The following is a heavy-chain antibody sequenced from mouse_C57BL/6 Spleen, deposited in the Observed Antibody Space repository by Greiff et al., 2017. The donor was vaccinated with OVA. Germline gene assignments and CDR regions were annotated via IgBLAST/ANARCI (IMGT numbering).Heavy chain of an antibody. CDR1: GYTFTDYN. J-gene: IGHJ3*01. D-gene: IGHD2-2*01. V-gene: IGHV1-18*01. CDR3: ARGYVFAY. CDR2: INPNNGGT. Sequence: VHVKQSGPELVKPGASVKIPCKASGYTFTDYNMDWVKQSHGKSLEWIGDINPNNGGTIYNQKFKGKATLTVDKSSSTAYMELRSLTSEDTAVYYCARGYVFAYWGQGTLVTVSA.